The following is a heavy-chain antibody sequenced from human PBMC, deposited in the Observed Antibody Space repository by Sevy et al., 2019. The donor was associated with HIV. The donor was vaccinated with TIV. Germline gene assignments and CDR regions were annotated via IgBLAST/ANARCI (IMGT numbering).Heavy chain of an antibody. CDR1: GFTFSIYE. V-gene: IGHV3-48*03. J-gene: IGHJ4*02. Sequence: GGSLRLSCVASGFTFSIYEMNWVRQAPGQGLEGVSYISSSFTNIYYADSVKGRFTISRDNAKNSLYLQMTSLRAEDTAVYYCTNYVHYWGQGTLVTVSS. D-gene: IGHD3-10*02. CDR2: ISSSFTNI. CDR3: TNYVHY.